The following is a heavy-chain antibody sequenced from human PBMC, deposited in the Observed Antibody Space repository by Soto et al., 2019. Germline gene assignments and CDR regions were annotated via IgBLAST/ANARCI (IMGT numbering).Heavy chain of an antibody. CDR3: ARDSSPTPYYYGMDV. CDR2: IYYSGST. D-gene: IGHD6-6*01. Sequence: QVQLQESGPGLVKPSQTLSLTCTVSGGSISSGGYYWSWIRQHPGKGLEWIGYIYYSGSTYYNPSLKSRLTKSVDPSKNHYFLKLSSVPAAATAVYYCARDSSPTPYYYGMDVLGQGTTVTVS. CDR1: GGSISSGGYY. J-gene: IGHJ6*02. V-gene: IGHV4-31*03.